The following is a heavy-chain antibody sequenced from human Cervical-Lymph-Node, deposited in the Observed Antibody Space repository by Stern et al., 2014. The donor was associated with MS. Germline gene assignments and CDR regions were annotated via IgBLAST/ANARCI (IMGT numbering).Heavy chain of an antibody. V-gene: IGHV3-23*04. CDR3: AKRGSSPMDY. Sequence: EVQLEESGGGLVQPGGSLRLSCAASGFTFSSYAMSWVRQAPGKGLEWVSTFSSDGGSTYYADSVKGRFTISRDNSKNTLYLQMNSLRAEDTAVYYCAKRGSSPMDYWGQGTLVTVSS. J-gene: IGHJ4*02. CDR1: GFTFSSYA. D-gene: IGHD3-10*01. CDR2: FSSDGGST.